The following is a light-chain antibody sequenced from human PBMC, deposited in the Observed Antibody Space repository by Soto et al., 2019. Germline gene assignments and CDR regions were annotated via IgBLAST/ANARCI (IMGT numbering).Light chain of an antibody. J-gene: IGKJ2*01. CDR2: GAS. V-gene: IGKV3-20*01. CDR1: QSVSSSY. Sequence: EIVLTQSPGTLSLSPGERATLSCRASQSVSSSYLAWYQQKPGQAPRLLIYGASSRATGIPDRFSGSGSGTDFTLTISRLEPEDCAVYYCQQYGISPDTFGQGTKLDIK. CDR3: QQYGISPDT.